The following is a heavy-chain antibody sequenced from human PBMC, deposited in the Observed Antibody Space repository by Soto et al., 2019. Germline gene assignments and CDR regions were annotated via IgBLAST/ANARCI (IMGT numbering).Heavy chain of an antibody. CDR2: INAGNGNT. CDR3: ARSTMVRGVTP. D-gene: IGHD3-10*01. J-gene: IGHJ5*02. Sequence: VRQAPGQRLEWMGWINAGNGNTKYSQKFQGRVTITRDTSASTAYMELSSLRSEDTAVYYCARSTMVRGVTPWGQGTLVTVSS. V-gene: IGHV1-3*01.